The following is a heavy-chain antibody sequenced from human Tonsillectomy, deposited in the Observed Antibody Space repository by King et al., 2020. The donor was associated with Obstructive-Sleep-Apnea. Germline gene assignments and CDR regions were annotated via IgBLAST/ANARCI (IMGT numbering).Heavy chain of an antibody. Sequence: VQLVESGGGLVKPGGSLRLSCAASGFTFSKYSMNWVRQAPGKGLEWVSFISSDSNNIYYAHSVKGRFTISRDNAKNSLFLQMNSLRAEDTALYYCARLTLVATTAPFDYWGQGTLVTVSS. CDR1: GFTFSKYS. CDR3: ARLTLVATTAPFDY. D-gene: IGHD5-12*01. CDR2: ISSDSNNI. J-gene: IGHJ4*02. V-gene: IGHV3-21*01.